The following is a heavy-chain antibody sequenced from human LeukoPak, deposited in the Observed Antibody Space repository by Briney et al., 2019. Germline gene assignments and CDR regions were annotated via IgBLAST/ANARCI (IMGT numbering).Heavy chain of an antibody. CDR1: GFTFNKYW. J-gene: IGHJ5*02. Sequence: PGGSLRLSCAASGFTFNKYWMSWVRQAPGKGLEWVAHIKPDGSEKNYVDSVKGRFTLFRDDAKNSVYLQMNSLRVEDTAVYYCARDSGSGGPWGQGTPVIVSS. D-gene: IGHD6-19*01. CDR2: IKPDGSEK. V-gene: IGHV3-7*01. CDR3: ARDSGSGGP.